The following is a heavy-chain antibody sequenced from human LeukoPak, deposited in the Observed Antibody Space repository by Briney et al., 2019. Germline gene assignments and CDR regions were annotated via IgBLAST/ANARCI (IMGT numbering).Heavy chain of an antibody. D-gene: IGHD6-19*01. CDR2: ISSSSSYI. V-gene: IGHV3-21*01. Sequence: SGGSLRLSCAASGFTFSSYSMNWVRQAPGKGLEWVSSISSSSSYIYYADSVKGRFTISRDNAKNSLYLQMNSLRAEDTAVYYCARVRPGIAVAGTFDYWGQGTLVTVSS. J-gene: IGHJ4*02. CDR1: GFTFSSYS. CDR3: ARVRPGIAVAGTFDY.